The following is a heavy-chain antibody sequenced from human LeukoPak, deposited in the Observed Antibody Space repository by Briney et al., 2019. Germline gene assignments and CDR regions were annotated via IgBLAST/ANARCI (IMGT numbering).Heavy chain of an antibody. D-gene: IGHD6-13*01. CDR2: IYTSGST. CDR1: GGSISSYY. J-gene: IGHJ3*02. CDR3: ARQQGGIDAFDI. V-gene: IGHV4-4*09. Sequence: PSETLSLTCTVSGGSISSYYWSWIRQPPGKGLEWIGYIYTSGSTNYNPSLKSRVTISVDTSKNQFSLKLSSVTAADTAVYYCARQQGGIDAFDIWGQGTMVTVSS.